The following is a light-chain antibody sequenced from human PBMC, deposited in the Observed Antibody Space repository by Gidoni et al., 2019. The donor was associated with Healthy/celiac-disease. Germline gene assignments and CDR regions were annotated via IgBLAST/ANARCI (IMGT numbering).Light chain of an antibody. J-gene: IGLJ3*02. V-gene: IGLV2-11*01. CDR2: DVG. CDR3: CSYAGSYTWV. CDR1: SSDVCGYNY. Sequence: QSALTQPRSVSGSPGQSVTISCTGTSSDVCGYNYVSWYQQHPGKAPKLMIYDVGKRPSGVPDRFSGSKSGNTASLTISGLQAEDEADYYCCSYAGSYTWVFGGGTKVTVL.